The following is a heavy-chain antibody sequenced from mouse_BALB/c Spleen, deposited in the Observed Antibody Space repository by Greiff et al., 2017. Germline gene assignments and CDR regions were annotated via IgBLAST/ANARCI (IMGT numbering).Heavy chain of an antibody. CDR3: ARRNYDRGFAY. J-gene: IGHJ3*01. D-gene: IGHD2-4*01. V-gene: IGHV3-2*02. CDR2: ISYSGST. Sequence: EVKLVESGPGLVKPSQSLSLTCTVTGYSITSDYAWNWIRQFPGNKLEWMGYISYSGSTSYNPSLKSRISITRDTSKNQFFLQLNSVTTEDTATYYCARRNYDRGFAYWGQGTLVTVSA. CDR1: GYSITSDYA.